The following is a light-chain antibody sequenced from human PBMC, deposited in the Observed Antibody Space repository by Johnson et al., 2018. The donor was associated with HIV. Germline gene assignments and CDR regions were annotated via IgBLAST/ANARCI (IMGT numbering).Light chain of an antibody. CDR1: VSNIESYF. Sequence: VLTQPPSVSAAPGQTVNISCSGNVSNIESYFVSWYQQLPGAAPTLLIYEDDKRPSGIPDRFSGSKSGATATLGITGLQTGDEADYYCGIWAASLSPLYFFGTGTTITVL. CDR2: EDD. CDR3: GIWAASLSPLYF. V-gene: IGLV1-51*02. J-gene: IGLJ1*01.